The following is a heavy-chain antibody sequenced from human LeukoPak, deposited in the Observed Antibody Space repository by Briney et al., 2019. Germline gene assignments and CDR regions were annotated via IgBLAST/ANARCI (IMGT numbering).Heavy chain of an antibody. CDR3: ARDDGWIQFNF. Sequence: GGSLRLSCAASGFTFSSYEMNWVRQAPGKGLEWVSYISSSGSTIYYADSVKGRFTISRDNAKNSLYLQMNSLRAEDTALYYCARDDGWIQFNFWGQGTLVTVSS. V-gene: IGHV3-48*03. CDR1: GFTFSSYE. J-gene: IGHJ4*02. CDR2: ISSSGSTI. D-gene: IGHD5-18*01.